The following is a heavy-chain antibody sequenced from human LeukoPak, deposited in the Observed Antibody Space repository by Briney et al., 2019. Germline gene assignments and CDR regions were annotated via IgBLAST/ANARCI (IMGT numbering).Heavy chain of an antibody. D-gene: IGHD3-10*01. V-gene: IGHV4-39*01. CDR2: INHSGST. CDR1: GGSISSSSYY. CDR3: ARHPLRRVRGVLRGSYYMDV. J-gene: IGHJ6*03. Sequence: SETLSLTCTVSGGSISSSSYYWGWIRQPPGKGLEWIGEINHSGSTNYNPSLKSRVTISVDTSKNQFSLKLSSVTAADTAVYYCARHPLRRVRGVLRGSYYMDVWGKGTTVTISS.